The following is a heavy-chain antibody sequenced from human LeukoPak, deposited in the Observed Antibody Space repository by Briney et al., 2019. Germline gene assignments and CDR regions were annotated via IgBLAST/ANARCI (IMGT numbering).Heavy chain of an antibody. CDR2: IYHSGST. CDR3: ARDLHGGNSFTSDWYFDL. D-gene: IGHD4-23*01. V-gene: IGHV4-4*02. CDR1: GGSISISNSNW. J-gene: IGHJ2*01. Sequence: SETLSLTCAVSGGSISISNSNWWRWVRQPPGKGLEWIGEIYHSGSTNYNPSLKSRATISVDKSKNQFSLELSSMTAADTAVYYCARDLHGGNSFTSDWYFDLWGRGTLVTVSS.